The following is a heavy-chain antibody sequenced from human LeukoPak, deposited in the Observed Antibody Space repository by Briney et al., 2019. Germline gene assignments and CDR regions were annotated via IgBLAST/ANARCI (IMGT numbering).Heavy chain of an antibody. V-gene: IGHV3-30*18. Sequence: GGSLRLSCVASGFTFSSYGMHWVRQAPGKGLEWVAVISYDGSNKYYADSVKGRFTISRDNSKNTLYLQMNSLRAEDTAVYYCAKGYYGNYLDYWGQGTLVTVSS. CDR2: ISYDGSNK. CDR1: GFTFSSYG. D-gene: IGHD4-17*01. CDR3: AKGYYGNYLDY. J-gene: IGHJ4*02.